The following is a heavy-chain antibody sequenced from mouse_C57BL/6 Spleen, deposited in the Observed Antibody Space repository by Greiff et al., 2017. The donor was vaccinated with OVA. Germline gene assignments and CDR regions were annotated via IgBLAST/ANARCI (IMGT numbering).Heavy chain of an antibody. J-gene: IGHJ2*01. CDR3: ARNSYGKGYFDY. CDR2: IYPGSGST. Sequence: VQLQQPGAELVKPGASVKMSCKASGYTFTSYWITWVKQRPGQGLEWIGDIYPGSGSTNYNEKFKSKATLTVDTSSSTAYMQLSSLTSEDSAVYYCARNSYGKGYFDYWGQGTTLTVSS. D-gene: IGHD2-1*01. CDR1: GYTFTSYW. V-gene: IGHV1-55*01.